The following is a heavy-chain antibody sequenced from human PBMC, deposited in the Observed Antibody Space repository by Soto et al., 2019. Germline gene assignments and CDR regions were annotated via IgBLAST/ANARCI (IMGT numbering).Heavy chain of an antibody. Sequence: GGSLRLSCAASGFTFSSYAMSWVRQAPGKGLEWVSAIRCGGGSTYYADSVKGRFTISRDNSKNTLYLQMNSLRAEDTAVYYCARDFRSGNPRSYYGMDVWGQGTTVTVSS. J-gene: IGHJ6*02. CDR3: ARDFRSGNPRSYYGMDV. D-gene: IGHD3-3*01. CDR1: GFTFSSYA. CDR2: IRCGGGST. V-gene: IGHV3-23*01.